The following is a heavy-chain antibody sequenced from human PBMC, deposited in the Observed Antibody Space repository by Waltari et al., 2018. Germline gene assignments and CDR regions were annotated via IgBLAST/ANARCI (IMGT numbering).Heavy chain of an antibody. D-gene: IGHD5-12*01. CDR3: ARPPYPLRGDAFDI. Sequence: QVQLQESGPGLVKPSETLSLTCAVSGYSISSGYYWGWIRRPPGKGLEWIGSIYHSGSTYYNPSLKSRVTISVDTSKNQFSLKLSSVTAADTAVYYCARPPYPLRGDAFDIWGQGTMVTVSS. CDR1: GYSISSGYY. CDR2: IYHSGST. J-gene: IGHJ3*02. V-gene: IGHV4-38-2*01.